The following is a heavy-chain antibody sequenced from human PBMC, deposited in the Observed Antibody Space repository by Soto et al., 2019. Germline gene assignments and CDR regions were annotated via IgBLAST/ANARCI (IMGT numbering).Heavy chain of an antibody. Sequence: SETLSLTCAVYGGSFSGYYWSWIRQPPGKGLEWIGEINHKGSTSYNPSLKSRVTISVDTSKNQFSLKLSSVTAADTAVYYCARTGILWFGELYDFDYWGQGTLVTVS. D-gene: IGHD3-10*01. J-gene: IGHJ4*02. CDR2: INHKGST. CDR3: ARTGILWFGELYDFDY. CDR1: GGSFSGYY. V-gene: IGHV4-34*01.